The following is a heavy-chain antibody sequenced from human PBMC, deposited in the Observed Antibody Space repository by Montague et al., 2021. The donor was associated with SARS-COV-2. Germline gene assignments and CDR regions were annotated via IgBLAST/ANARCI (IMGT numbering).Heavy chain of an antibody. CDR1: GGSISSSGSY. D-gene: IGHD2-2*01. CDR2: IYYSGTT. J-gene: IGHJ4*01. V-gene: IGHV4-39*01. CDR3: ARTPLGYCSSTICHVD. Sequence: SETLYLTCTVSGGSISSSGSYWGWIRQPPGKGLEWIGNIYYSGTTYYNPSLKSRITMAVDTSKNQFSLKLSSVTAADTAGYYGARTPLGYCSSTICHVDWGQGTLVTVSS.